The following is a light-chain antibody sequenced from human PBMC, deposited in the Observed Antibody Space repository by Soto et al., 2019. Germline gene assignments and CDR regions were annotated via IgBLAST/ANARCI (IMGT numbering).Light chain of an antibody. V-gene: IGKV1-13*02. CDR2: DAS. CDR1: QGISSA. J-gene: IGKJ3*01. CDR3: QQFNSYSRFT. Sequence: AIQLTQSPSSLSASVGDRVTITCRASQGISSALAWYQQKPGKAPKLLIYDASSLESGVPSRFSGSGSGTDFTLTISSLQPEDFATYYCQQFNSYSRFTFGPGTKVDIK.